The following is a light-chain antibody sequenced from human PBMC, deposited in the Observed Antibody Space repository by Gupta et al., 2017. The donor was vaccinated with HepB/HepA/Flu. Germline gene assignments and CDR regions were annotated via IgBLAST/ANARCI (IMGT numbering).Light chain of an antibody. CDR1: RSNLANNY. Sequence: QSVLPQPPSVSAAPGQNVTISCTGSRSNLANNYVSWYQHLPGTAPKLLIQDNNKRPSGIPDRFSGSKSGTSATLCITGLQTGDEADYYCDAGDSSRSAWVFGGGTKLTVL. J-gene: IGLJ3*02. CDR3: DAGDSSRSAWV. CDR2: DNN. V-gene: IGLV1-51*02.